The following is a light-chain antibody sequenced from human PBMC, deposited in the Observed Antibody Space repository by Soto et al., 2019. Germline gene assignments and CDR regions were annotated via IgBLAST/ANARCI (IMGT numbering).Light chain of an antibody. CDR2: DVN. J-gene: IGLJ1*01. CDR3: SSYTSSYSYV. V-gene: IGLV2-14*01. CDR1: SSDVGGYKS. Sequence: QSALTQPASVSGSPGQSIAISCTGTSSDVGGYKSVSWYQQDPGKDPKLLIYDVNNRPSGISDRFSGSKSGNTASLTISGLQAEDEADYYCSSYTSSYSYVFGTGTKVTVL.